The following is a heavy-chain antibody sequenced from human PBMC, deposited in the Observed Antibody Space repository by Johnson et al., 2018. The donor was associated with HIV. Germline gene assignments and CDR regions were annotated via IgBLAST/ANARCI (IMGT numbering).Heavy chain of an antibody. J-gene: IGHJ3*02. CDR2: ISYDGSNK. CDR1: GFTFSSYA. CDR3: ARGPYDYVWGSYRFIGAFDI. V-gene: IGHV3-30-3*01. D-gene: IGHD3-16*02. Sequence: QVQLVESGGGVVQPGRSLRLSCAASGFTFSSYAMHWVRQAPGKGLEWVAVISYDGSNKYYADSVKGRFTISRDNSKNTLYLQMNSLRAEDTAVYYGARGPYDYVWGSYRFIGAFDIWGQGTMVTVSS.